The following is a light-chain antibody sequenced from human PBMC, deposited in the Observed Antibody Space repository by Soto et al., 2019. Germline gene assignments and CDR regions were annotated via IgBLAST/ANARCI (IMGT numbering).Light chain of an antibody. CDR2: AAS. CDR1: QSIGNRY. J-gene: IGKJ1*01. CDR3: QQYFGSSWT. Sequence: EIVLTQSPATLSSSPGERATLSCRASQSIGNRYFAWYQHKPGQAPMLLIYAASSMATGIPARFGGSGSGTDFTLTINSLEPEDFAVYYCQQYFGSSWTFGQGTKVEIK. V-gene: IGKV3-20*01.